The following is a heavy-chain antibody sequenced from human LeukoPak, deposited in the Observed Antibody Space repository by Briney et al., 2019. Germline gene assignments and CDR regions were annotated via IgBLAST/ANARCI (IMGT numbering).Heavy chain of an antibody. J-gene: IGHJ4*02. CDR3: ARIKWELPGGLDY. V-gene: IGHV4-59*08. CDR1: GGSISSYY. CDR2: IYYSGST. D-gene: IGHD1-26*01. Sequence: SETLSLTCTVSGGSISSYYWSWIRQPPGRGLEWIGYIYYSGSTNYNPSLKSRVTISVDTSKNQFSLKLSSVTAADTAVYYCARIKWELPGGLDYWGQGTLVTVSS.